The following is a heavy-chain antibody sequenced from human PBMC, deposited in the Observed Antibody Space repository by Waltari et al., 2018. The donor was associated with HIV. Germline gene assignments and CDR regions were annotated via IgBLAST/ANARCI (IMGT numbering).Heavy chain of an antibody. D-gene: IGHD3-10*01. CDR3: TRIKGTIYSSYFGMDV. CDR1: GGSMSSRSNDY. V-gene: IGHV4-39*01. CDR2: ISYSQNT. J-gene: IGHJ6*02. Sequence: QLQLQESGPGLVKPSETLSLTCTVSGGSMSSRSNDYWGWLRQPPGKGREWIGSISYSQNTYYNPSLKGRVTLSIDTSENQFSLRLNSVTATDTAVYYCTRIKGTIYSSYFGMDVWGQGTTVIVSS.